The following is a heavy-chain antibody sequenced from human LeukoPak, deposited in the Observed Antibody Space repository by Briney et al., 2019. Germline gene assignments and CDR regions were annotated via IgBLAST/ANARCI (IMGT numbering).Heavy chain of an antibody. Sequence: GGSLRLSCVASGLPIGDFAMHWVRQAPGQGLEWVSLIGGDGVSTFFADSVKGRFSISRDNSKNSLFLEMSSLRTEDTAMYYCARESGKFDYWGQGTLVAVSS. CDR3: ARESGKFDY. V-gene: IGHV3-43*02. CDR2: IGGDGVST. J-gene: IGHJ4*02. CDR1: GLPIGDFA.